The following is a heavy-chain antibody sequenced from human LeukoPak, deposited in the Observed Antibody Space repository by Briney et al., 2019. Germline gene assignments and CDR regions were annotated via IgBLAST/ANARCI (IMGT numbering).Heavy chain of an antibody. V-gene: IGHV4-39*01. J-gene: IGHJ5*02. CDR3: ARSYYYDSSAYYP. CDR2: IYYGGST. Sequence: PSETLSLTCTVSGGSISSSSYYWGWIRQPPGKGLEWIGSIYYGGSTYYNPSLKSRVTISVDTSKNQFSLKLSSVTAADTAVYYCARSYYYDSSAYYPWGQGTLVTVSS. CDR1: GGSISSSSYY. D-gene: IGHD3-22*01.